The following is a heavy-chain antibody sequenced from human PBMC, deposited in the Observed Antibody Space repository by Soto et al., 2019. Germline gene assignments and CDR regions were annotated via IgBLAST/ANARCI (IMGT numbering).Heavy chain of an antibody. CDR3: AIGPPWLPTNA. CDR1: NFTFKTYW. CDR2: INDDGTYT. V-gene: IGHV3-74*01. D-gene: IGHD5-12*01. Sequence: EVQLVESGGDFVRPGGSLRLSCAASNFTFKTYWMHWVRQAPGKGLVWVSRINDDGTYTTYADSVTGRFTISRDNAKNTLYLQMNSLRVEDTAVYYCAIGPPWLPTNAWGQGTLVTVSS. J-gene: IGHJ4*02.